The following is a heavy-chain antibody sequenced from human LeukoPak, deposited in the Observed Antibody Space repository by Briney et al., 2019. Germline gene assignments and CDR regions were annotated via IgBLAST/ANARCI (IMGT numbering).Heavy chain of an antibody. J-gene: IGHJ3*02. CDR1: GFTFSDHY. CDR3: ARGGRGAIDI. CDR2: TRNKANSYTT. V-gene: IGHV3-72*01. D-gene: IGHD3-10*01. Sequence: PGGSLRLSCAASGFTFSDHYMDWVRQAPGKGLEWVGRTRNKANSYTTEYAASVKGRFTISRDDSKNSLYLQMNSLKTEDTAVYYCARGGRGAIDIWGQGTMVTVSS.